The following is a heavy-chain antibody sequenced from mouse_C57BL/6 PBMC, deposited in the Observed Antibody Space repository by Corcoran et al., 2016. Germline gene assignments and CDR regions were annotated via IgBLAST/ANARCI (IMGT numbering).Heavy chain of an antibody. Sequence: EVQLQQSGPELVKPGASVKISCKASGYTFTDYYMNWVKQSHGKSLEWIGDINPNNGGTSYNQKFKGKATLTVDKSSSTAYMEPRSLTSEDSAVYYCARWVFTIFMDYWGQGTSVTVSS. CDR2: INPNNGGT. CDR3: ARWVFTIFMDY. D-gene: IGHD1-1*02. CDR1: GYTFTDYY. J-gene: IGHJ4*01. V-gene: IGHV1-26*01.